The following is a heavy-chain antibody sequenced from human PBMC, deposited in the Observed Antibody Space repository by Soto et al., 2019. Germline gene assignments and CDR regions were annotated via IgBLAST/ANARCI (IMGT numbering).Heavy chain of an antibody. Sequence: AAVKCSLKASGYTFTTYYMHWVGQAPGQGLDCIGIISADGGRTSYAENFQGRVTMARDTSTSTGDMELSSLRSEATAGDYWATRDPGHPWGQGPLVTVSS. V-gene: IGHV1-46*01. CDR1: GYTFTTYY. J-gene: IGHJ5*02. CDR2: ISADGGRT. CDR3: ATRDPGHP.